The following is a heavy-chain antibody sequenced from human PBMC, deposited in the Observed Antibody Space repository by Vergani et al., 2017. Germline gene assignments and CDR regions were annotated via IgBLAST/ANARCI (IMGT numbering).Heavy chain of an antibody. Sequence: VQLVESGGGVVQPGRSLRLSCAASGFTFSSYAMHWVRQAPGKGLEWLSYITSGSTTTYYADSLKGRFTISRDNVKKLLYLDINSLRAEDTAVYYCARDSDLVAPDARLDYWGQGTLVTVSS. CDR1: GFTFSSYA. V-gene: IGHV3-48*01. CDR2: ITSGSTTT. J-gene: IGHJ4*02. CDR3: ARDSDLVAPDARLDY. D-gene: IGHD5-12*01.